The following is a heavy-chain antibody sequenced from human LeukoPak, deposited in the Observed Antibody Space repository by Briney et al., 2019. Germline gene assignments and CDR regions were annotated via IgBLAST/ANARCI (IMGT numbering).Heavy chain of an antibody. CDR1: GYTFASYG. Sequence: ASVKVSFKASGYTFASYGIIWVRQAPGQGLEWMGWISAYNGDTNYAQNFQGRVTMTRDTIINTAYMELSRLRSDDTAVYYCARNDWNDPWFDPWGRGTLVTVSS. J-gene: IGHJ5*02. CDR3: ARNDWNDPWFDP. CDR2: ISAYNGDT. V-gene: IGHV1-18*01. D-gene: IGHD1-1*01.